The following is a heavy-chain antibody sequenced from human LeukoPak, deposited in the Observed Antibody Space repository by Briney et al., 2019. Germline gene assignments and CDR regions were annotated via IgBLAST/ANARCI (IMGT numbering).Heavy chain of an antibody. V-gene: IGHV3-23*01. Sequence: GGSLRLSCAASGFTFSSYAMSWVRQAPGKGLEWVSAISGSGGSTYYADSVKGRFTISRDNSKNTLYLQMNSLRAEDTAVYYCAKVFQTTVTPYDAFDIWGQGTMVTVSS. CDR3: AKVFQTTVTPYDAFDI. CDR2: ISGSGGST. CDR1: GFTFSSYA. J-gene: IGHJ3*02. D-gene: IGHD4-17*01.